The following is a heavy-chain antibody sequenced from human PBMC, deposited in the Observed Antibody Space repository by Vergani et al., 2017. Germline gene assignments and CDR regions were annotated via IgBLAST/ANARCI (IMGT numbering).Heavy chain of an antibody. CDR1: GYSFSRNW. Sequence: EVQLEQSGAAVKKPGESLEISCKGSGYSFSRNWIAWVRERPGQGLEWMGMIYPGNSETRNNPSFRGQVTMSVDKSISTAYLQWSSLKASDSAMYYCARVYCRGMSCAGTDYFDLIDVWGKGTTVTVS. J-gene: IGHJ6*03. CDR2: IYPGNSET. V-gene: IGHV5-51*03. CDR3: ARVYCRGMSCAGTDYFDLIDV. D-gene: IGHD2/OR15-2a*01.